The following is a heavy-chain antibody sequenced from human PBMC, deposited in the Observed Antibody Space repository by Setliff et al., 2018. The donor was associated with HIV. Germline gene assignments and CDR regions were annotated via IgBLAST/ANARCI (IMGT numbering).Heavy chain of an antibody. D-gene: IGHD6-19*01. Sequence: ASVKVSCKPSGYTFADYAIHWVRQAPGQRLEWMGWINLVTGKTAYLQKFQGRVIITRDTSASTAFMEMSSLRSEDTAVYYCARAAVAGPWRKLDYWGQGTLVTVSS. CDR2: INLVTGKT. V-gene: IGHV1-3*01. CDR3: ARAAVAGPWRKLDY. J-gene: IGHJ4*02. CDR1: GYTFADYA.